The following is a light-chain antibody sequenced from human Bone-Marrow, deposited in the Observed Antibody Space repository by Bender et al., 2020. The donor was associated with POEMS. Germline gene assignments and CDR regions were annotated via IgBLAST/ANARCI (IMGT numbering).Light chain of an antibody. CDR1: SSNIGSQI. Sequence: QSVLTQPPSASGTPGQRVIISCSGSSSNIGSQIVNWYQQFPGTAPKLLLYGNDQRPSGVPGRFSGSKSGASASLVISGLQSEDESDYYFAAWDDSLDGWVFGGGTRLTVL. V-gene: IGLV1-44*01. CDR3: AAWDDSLDGWV. CDR2: GND. J-gene: IGLJ3*02.